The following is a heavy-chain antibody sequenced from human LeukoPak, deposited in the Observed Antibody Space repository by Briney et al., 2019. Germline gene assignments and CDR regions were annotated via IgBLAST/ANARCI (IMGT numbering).Heavy chain of an antibody. J-gene: IGHJ3*02. CDR3: ARDLNDFWSGSPLDAFDI. CDR1: GYTFTGYY. Sequence: ASVKVSSKASGYTFTGYYMQWVRQAPGQGLEWMGWINPNSGGTNYAQKFQGRVTMTRDTSISTAYMELSRLRSDDTAVYYCARDLNDFWSGSPLDAFDIWGQGTMVTVSS. CDR2: INPNSGGT. D-gene: IGHD3-3*01. V-gene: IGHV1-2*02.